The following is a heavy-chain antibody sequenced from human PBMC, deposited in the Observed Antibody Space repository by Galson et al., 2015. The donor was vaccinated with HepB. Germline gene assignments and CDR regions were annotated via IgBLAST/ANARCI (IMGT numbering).Heavy chain of an antibody. CDR3: ARWARGDYYDSSSYYFHY. D-gene: IGHD3-22*01. Sequence: QSGAEVKKPGESLKISCKGSGYSFTSYWIGWVRQMPGKGLEWMGIIYPGDSDTRYSPSFQGQVTISADKSISTAYLQWSSLKASDTAMYYCARWARGDYYDSSSYYFHYWGQGTLVTVSS. CDR2: IYPGDSDT. CDR1: GYSFTSYW. J-gene: IGHJ4*02. V-gene: IGHV5-51*01.